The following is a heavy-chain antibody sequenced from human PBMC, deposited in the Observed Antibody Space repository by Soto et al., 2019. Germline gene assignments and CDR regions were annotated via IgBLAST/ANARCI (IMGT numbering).Heavy chain of an antibody. CDR3: LRGNTGYGNFDY. Sequence: PGGSLRRSCAASGFTFSSYWMHWVRQAPGKGLVWVSRIKGDGSETNYADSVKGRFTISRDNAKNTLYLQLNSLRAEDTAVYYCLRGNTGYGNFDYWGQGTRVTVSS. CDR2: IKGDGSET. D-gene: IGHD5-12*01. J-gene: IGHJ4*02. CDR1: GFTFSSYW. V-gene: IGHV3-74*01.